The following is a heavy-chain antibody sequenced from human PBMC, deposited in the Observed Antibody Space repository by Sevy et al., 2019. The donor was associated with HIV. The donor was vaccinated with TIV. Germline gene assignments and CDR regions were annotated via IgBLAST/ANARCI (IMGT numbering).Heavy chain of an antibody. Sequence: ASVKVSCKASGGTFSSYAISWVRQAPGQGLEWMGGIIPIFGTANYAQKFQGRVTITADESTSTAYMELSSLRSEDTAVYYCASLPYYYMDVWGKGTTVTVSS. CDR1: GGTFSSYA. V-gene: IGHV1-69*13. CDR3: ASLPYYYMDV. J-gene: IGHJ6*03. CDR2: IIPIFGTA.